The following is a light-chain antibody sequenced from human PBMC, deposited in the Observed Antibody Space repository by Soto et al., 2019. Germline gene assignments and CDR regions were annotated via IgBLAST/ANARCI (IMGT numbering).Light chain of an antibody. Sequence: EILLTQSPGTLSLSPGDSATLSCRASQRIRSTYLAWYQQKPGQAPRLLIYDASSRATGIPDRFSGSGSGTDFTLTISRLEPEDFAVYYCQQYGSSPPMYTFGQGTKLEIK. J-gene: IGKJ2*01. V-gene: IGKV3-20*01. CDR1: QRIRSTY. CDR3: QQYGSSPPMYT. CDR2: DAS.